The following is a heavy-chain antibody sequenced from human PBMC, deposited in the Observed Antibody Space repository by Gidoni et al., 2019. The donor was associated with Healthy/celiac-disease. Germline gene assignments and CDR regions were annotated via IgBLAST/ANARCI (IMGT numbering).Heavy chain of an antibody. CDR2: FDPEDGET. Sequence: QVQLVHSGAEVQKPRASVKVSCNVSGYTLTELSMHWVRQAPGKGLEWMGGFDPEDGETIDAQKFQGRVTMTEDTSTDTAYMELSSLRSEDTAVYYCATADGDFPNYWGQGTLVTVSS. D-gene: IGHD4-17*01. V-gene: IGHV1-24*01. CDR1: GYTLTELS. CDR3: ATADGDFPNY. J-gene: IGHJ4*02.